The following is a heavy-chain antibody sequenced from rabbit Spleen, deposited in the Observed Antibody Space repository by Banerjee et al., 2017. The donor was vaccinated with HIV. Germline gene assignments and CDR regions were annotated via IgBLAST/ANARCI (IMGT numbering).Heavy chain of an antibody. CDR3: ARDAGSGDYIDVYFDL. V-gene: IGHV1S45*01. J-gene: IGHJ4*01. Sequence: QEQLVESGGGLVKPGASLTLTCKASGFSFNDDYVMCWVRQAPGKGLKWIACINTWSGRPVYANWAKGRFTMSKTSSTTVTLQMTGLTAADTATYFCARDAGSGDYIDVYFDLWGPGTLVTVS. CDR2: INTWSGRP. D-gene: IGHD8-1*01. CDR1: GFSFNDDYV.